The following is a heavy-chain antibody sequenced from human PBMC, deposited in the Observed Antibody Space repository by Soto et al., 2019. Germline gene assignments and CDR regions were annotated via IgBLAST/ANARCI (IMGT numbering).Heavy chain of an antibody. Sequence: GGSLRLSCAASGFTVSSNYMSWVRQAPGKGLEWVSVIYSGGSTYYADSVKGRFTISRDNSKNTLYLQMNSLRAEDTAVYYCARNWNFNTYYYYYMDVWGKGTTVTVSS. CDR3: ARNWNFNTYYYYYMDV. CDR1: GFTVSSNY. CDR2: IYSGGST. J-gene: IGHJ6*03. V-gene: IGHV3-66*01. D-gene: IGHD1-7*01.